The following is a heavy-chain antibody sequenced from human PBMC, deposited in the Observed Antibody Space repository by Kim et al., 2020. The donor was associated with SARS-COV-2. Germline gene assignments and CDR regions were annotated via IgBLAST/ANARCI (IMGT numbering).Heavy chain of an antibody. Sequence: THYADTVKGRFTISRDNSKNSLYLQLNSLRTEDTALYYCGKDASDSTLNYWGQGTLVTVSS. D-gene: IGHD6-13*01. CDR2: T. V-gene: IGHV3-43*01. J-gene: IGHJ4*02. CDR3: GKDASDSTLNY.